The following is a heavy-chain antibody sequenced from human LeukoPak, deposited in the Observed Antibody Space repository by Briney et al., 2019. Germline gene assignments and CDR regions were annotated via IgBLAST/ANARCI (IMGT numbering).Heavy chain of an antibody. CDR2: LYSGSDT. Sequence: GGSLRLSCAASGFTVITNYMNWVRQAPGKGLEWVSILYSGSDTYYADSVKGRFTISRDSSKNILSLQMNNLRAEDTAVYYCARVGDHFHWYLDLWGRGTLVTVSS. D-gene: IGHD3-10*01. V-gene: IGHV3-53*01. CDR1: GFTVITNY. J-gene: IGHJ2*01. CDR3: ARVGDHFHWYLDL.